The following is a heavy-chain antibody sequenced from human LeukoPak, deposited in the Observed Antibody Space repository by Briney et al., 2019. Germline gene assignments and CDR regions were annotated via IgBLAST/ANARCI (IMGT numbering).Heavy chain of an antibody. CDR3: ASSMVRGPYYFDY. D-gene: IGHD3-10*01. V-gene: IGHV4-34*01. Sequence: PSETLSLTCAVYGGSFSGYYWSWIRQPPGKGLEWIGEINHSGSTNYNPSLKSRVTISVDTSKNQFSLKLSSVTAADTAVYYCASSMVRGPYYFDYWGQGTLVTVSS. CDR1: GGSFSGYY. J-gene: IGHJ4*02. CDR2: INHSGST.